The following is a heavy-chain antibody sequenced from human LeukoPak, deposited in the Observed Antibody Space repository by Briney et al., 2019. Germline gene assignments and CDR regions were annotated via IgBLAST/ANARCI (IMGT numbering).Heavy chain of an antibody. J-gene: IGHJ4*02. V-gene: IGHV1-2*02. CDR1: GYSFTAFY. CDR2: IHPRSGET. D-gene: IGHD3-10*01. Sequence: ASVKVSCKASGYSFTAFYIHWVRQAPGQGLEWMGWIHPRSGETNYAYKFRGRVTMTRDTSISTTYMDLGSLGSDDTAVYYCARGWGVGTGSYYRGCFDYWGQGTLVTVSS. CDR3: ARGWGVGTGSYYRGCFDY.